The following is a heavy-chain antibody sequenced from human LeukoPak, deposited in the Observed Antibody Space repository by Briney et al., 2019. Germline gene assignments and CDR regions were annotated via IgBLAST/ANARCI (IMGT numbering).Heavy chain of an antibody. D-gene: IGHD4-11*01. CDR2: ISASSRYI. V-gene: IGHV3-21*01. CDR1: GFNFNAYS. CDR3: ARDREYTDYLHNWLDP. Sequence: PGGSLRLSCAASGFNFNAYSMNWVRQTPGKGLEWVSSISASSRYIYYADSVKGRFTISRDNAKNSLFLQMNSLRPEDTAVYYCARDREYTDYLHNWLDPWGQGTLVTVSS. J-gene: IGHJ5*02.